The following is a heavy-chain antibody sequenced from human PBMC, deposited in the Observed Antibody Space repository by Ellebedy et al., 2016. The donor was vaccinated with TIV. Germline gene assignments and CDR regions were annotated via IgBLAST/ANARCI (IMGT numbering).Heavy chain of an antibody. D-gene: IGHD1-26*01. CDR2: ISGGGDTT. CDR1: GFTFGNFA. J-gene: IGHJ6*02. CDR3: AKDGRPLMSAYYYYGVDV. Sequence: PGGSLRLSCAASGFTFGNFAMTWVRQAPGKGLEWVSSISGGGDTTYYPDSVKGRLTISRDNSKNTVYLQMNSLRTEDTAVYYCAKDGRPLMSAYYYYGVDVWGQGTTVTVSS. V-gene: IGHV3-23*01.